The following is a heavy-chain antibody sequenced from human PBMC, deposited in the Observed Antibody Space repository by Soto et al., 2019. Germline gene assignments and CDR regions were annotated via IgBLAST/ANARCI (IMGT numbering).Heavy chain of an antibody. CDR3: AKDQSKGYSGYDSLLVDY. CDR2: ISYDGSNK. CDR1: GFTFSSNG. D-gene: IGHD5-12*01. Sequence: QVQLVESGGGVVQPGRSLRLSCAASGFTFSSNGMHWVRQAPGKGLEWGAVISYDGSNKYYADSVEGRFTISRDNSKNTLYLQMNSLRAEDTAVYYCAKDQSKGYSGYDSLLVDYWGQGTLVTVSS. V-gene: IGHV3-30*18. J-gene: IGHJ4*02.